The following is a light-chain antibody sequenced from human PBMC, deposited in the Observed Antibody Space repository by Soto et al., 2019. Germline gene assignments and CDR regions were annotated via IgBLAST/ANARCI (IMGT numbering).Light chain of an antibody. CDR2: NVS. CDR3: SSYTSSGTLGV. J-gene: IGLJ2*01. V-gene: IGLV2-14*01. Sequence: SALTQPASVSGSPGQSITISCTGTSSDVDSYNYVSWYQQYPGKAPKLMIYNVSNRPSGVSNRFSGSKSGNTASLTISGLQAEDEADYYCSSYTSSGTLGVFGGGTKLTVL. CDR1: SSDVDSYNY.